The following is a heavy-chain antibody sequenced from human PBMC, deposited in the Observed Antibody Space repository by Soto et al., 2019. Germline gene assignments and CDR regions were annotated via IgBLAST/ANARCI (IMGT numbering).Heavy chain of an antibody. CDR1: GFTFSSYA. Sequence: GGSLRLSCAASGFTFSSYAMHWVRQAPGKGLEYVSAISSNGGSTYYANSVKGRFTISRDNSKNTLYLQMGSLRAEDMAVYYCARDQGSLPEMYNWFDPWGQGTLVTVSS. V-gene: IGHV3-64*01. J-gene: IGHJ5*02. CDR2: ISSNGGST. CDR3: ARDQGSLPEMYNWFDP.